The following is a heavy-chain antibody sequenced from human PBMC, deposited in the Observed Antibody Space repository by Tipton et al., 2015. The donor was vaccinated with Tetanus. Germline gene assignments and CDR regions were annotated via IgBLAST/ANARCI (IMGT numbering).Heavy chain of an antibody. D-gene: IGHD2-15*01. CDR2: SWYDGTDK. J-gene: IGHJ4*02. CDR3: AREADCSGGSCFSGDFDN. CDR1: GFIFSSYG. V-gene: IGHV3-33*01. Sequence: SLRLSCAAPGFIFSSYGIHWVRQAPGKGLEWVAVSWYDGTDKYYADSVKGRFTISRDNSKNTLYLQMNSLRAEDTALYYCAREADCSGGSCFSGDFDNWGQGTQVTVSS.